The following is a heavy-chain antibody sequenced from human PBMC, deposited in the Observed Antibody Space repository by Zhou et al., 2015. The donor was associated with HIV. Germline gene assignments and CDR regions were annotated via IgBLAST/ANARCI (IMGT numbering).Heavy chain of an antibody. CDR3: ARDRGETEYCSGGSCYSEAFYWFDP. CDR1: GGTFSSYA. Sequence: QVQLVQSGAEVKKPGSSVKVSCKASGGTFSSYAISWVRQAPGQGLEWMGGIIPIFGTANYAQKFQGRVTITADESTSTAYMELSSLRSEDTAVYYCARDRGETEYCSGGSCYSEAFYWFDPWGQGTLVTVSS. CDR2: IIPIFGTA. V-gene: IGHV1-69*01. J-gene: IGHJ5*02. D-gene: IGHD2-15*01.